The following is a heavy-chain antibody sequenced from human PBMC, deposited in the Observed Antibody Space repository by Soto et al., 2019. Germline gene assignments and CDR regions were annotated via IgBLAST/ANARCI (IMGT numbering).Heavy chain of an antibody. CDR3: ASPEKGYCSGGSCYPKYYFDY. CDR1: GGTFSSYT. Sequence: ASVKVSCKASGGTFSSYTISWVRQAPGQGLEWMGRIIPILGIANYAQKFQGRVTITADKSTSTAYMELSSLRSEDTAVYYCASPEKGYCSGGSCYPKYYFDYWGQGTLVTVPS. J-gene: IGHJ4*02. D-gene: IGHD2-15*01. V-gene: IGHV1-69*02. CDR2: IIPILGIA.